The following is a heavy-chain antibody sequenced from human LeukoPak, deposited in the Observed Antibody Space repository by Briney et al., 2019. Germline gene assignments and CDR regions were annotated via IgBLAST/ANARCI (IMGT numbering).Heavy chain of an antibody. Sequence: GGSLRLSCAASGFTFSSYAMHWVRQAPGKGLEWVSAVSGSGSTTYYARSVKGRFTVSRDNSKNTLYLQMNSLRVDDTAVYYCAKSLDYGGNRARLDFWGQGTLVSVSS. CDR3: AKSLDYGGNRARLDF. CDR1: GFTFSSYA. D-gene: IGHD4-23*01. CDR2: VSGSGSTT. J-gene: IGHJ4*02. V-gene: IGHV3-23*01.